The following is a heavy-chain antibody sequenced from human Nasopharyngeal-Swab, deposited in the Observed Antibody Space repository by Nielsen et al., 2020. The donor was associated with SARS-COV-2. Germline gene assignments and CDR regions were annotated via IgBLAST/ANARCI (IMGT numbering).Heavy chain of an antibody. CDR1: GYTFTGYY. CDR2: INPNSGGT. J-gene: IGHJ5*02. CDR3: AREPRYSYGLFDP. Sequence: ASVKVSCRASGYTFTGYYMHWVRQAPGQGLEWMGRINPNSGGTNYAQKFQGRVTMTRDTSISTAYMELSRLRPDDTAVYYCAREPRYSYGLFDPWGQGTLVTVSS. V-gene: IGHV1-2*06. D-gene: IGHD5-18*01.